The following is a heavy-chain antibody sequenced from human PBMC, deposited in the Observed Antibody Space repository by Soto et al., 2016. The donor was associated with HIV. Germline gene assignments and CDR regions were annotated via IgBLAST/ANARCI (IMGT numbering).Heavy chain of an antibody. CDR3: ARDDYGDYTYDY. CDR2: ISYDGSNK. D-gene: IGHD4-17*01. CDR1: GFXFSSYA. V-gene: IGHV3-30*04. J-gene: IGHJ4*02. Sequence: VQLVESGGGVVQPGKSLRLSCAASGFXFSSYAMHWVRQAPGKGLEWVAVISYDGSNKYYADSVKGRFTISRDKSKNTLYLQMNSLRAEDTAVYYCARDDYGDYTYDYWGQGTLVTVSS.